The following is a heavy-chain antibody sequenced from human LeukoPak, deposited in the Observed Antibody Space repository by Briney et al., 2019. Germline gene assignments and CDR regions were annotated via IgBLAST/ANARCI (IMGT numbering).Heavy chain of an antibody. D-gene: IGHD2-2*01. CDR3: ARFSTRFGSGCSEASCYVHY. J-gene: IGHJ4*02. CDR1: GGSISGHY. Sequence: SQTLSLTCTVSGGSISGHYWTWIRLHPGKGLELIGHIFSTGATHYNPSLRGRVTLSIDTSKNQFSLTLTSVSVEDTALYYCARFSTRFGSGCSEASCYVHYWGQGTQVTVSP. CDR2: IFSTGAT. V-gene: IGHV4-59*11.